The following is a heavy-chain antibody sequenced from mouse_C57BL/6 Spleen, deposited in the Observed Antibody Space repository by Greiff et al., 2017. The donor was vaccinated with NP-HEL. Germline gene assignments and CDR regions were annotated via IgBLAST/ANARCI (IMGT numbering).Heavy chain of an antibody. Sequence: VQLQQPGAELVKPGASVKLSCKASGYTFTSYWMHWVKQRPGQGLEWIGMIHPNSGSTNYNEKFKSKATLTVDKSSSTAYMQLSSLTSEDSAVYYCAREGPITTVVDYYAMDYWGQGTSVTVSS. CDR1: GYTFTSYW. D-gene: IGHD1-1*01. CDR3: AREGPITTVVDYYAMDY. V-gene: IGHV1-64*01. CDR2: IHPNSGST. J-gene: IGHJ4*01.